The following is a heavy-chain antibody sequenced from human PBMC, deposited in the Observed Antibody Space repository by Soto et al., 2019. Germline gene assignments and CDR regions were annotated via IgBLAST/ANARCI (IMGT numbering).Heavy chain of an antibody. V-gene: IGHV1-3*01. D-gene: IGHD2-15*01. CDR3: ARDSFCCGGRYCYHYSFYMDV. J-gene: IGHJ6*03. CDR1: GYNFSSHD. CDR2: INAGNGNT. Sequence: QVHLVQAGAEVRKPGASVQVSCKASGYNFSSHDIHWVRQAPGQGLEWMGWINAGNGNTRYSQKFQDRSTITRDASASTAYMELSSLRSEDTAIYYCARDSFCCGGRYCYHYSFYMDVWGKGTTVTVSS.